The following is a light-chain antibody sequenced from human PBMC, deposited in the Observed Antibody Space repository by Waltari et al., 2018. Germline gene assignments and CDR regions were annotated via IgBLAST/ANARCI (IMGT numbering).Light chain of an antibody. CDR3: QQYARSLT. CDR1: QSPSSSY. J-gene: IGKJ4*01. V-gene: IGKV3-20*01. CDR2: GSS. Sequence: SCRASQSPSSSYLAWYQQKPGQPPRLLIYGSSKRATGIPDRFSGSWSGTDFTLTKTRVEPEDFTIYYCQQYARSLTFGGGTKVEIK.